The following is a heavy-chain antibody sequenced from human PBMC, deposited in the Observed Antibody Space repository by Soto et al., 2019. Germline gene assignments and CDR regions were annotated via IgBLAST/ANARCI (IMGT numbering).Heavy chain of an antibody. V-gene: IGHV3-7*03. CDR2: IKPDGSAT. J-gene: IGHJ4*02. Sequence: EVQLVESGGDLVQPGGSLRLSCATSDFTFRNYWMNWVRQAPGKGLEWVANIKPDGSATNYVYSVKGRFTISRDNVRNSVSLQMNSLRVEDTAVYFCFGGNGGPQWGQGTLVTVSS. CDR1: DFTFRNYW. D-gene: IGHD3-16*01. CDR3: FGGNGGPQ.